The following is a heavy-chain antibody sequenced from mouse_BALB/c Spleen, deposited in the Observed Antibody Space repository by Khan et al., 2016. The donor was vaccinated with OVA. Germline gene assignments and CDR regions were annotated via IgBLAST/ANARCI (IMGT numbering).Heavy chain of an antibody. CDR1: GFIFSSYS. V-gene: IGHV5-6*01. D-gene: IGHD4-1*01. CDR2: ISSGGDYT. Sequence: EVELVESGGDLVKPGGSLKLSCAASGFIFSSYSMSWVRQTPDKRLEWVATISSGGDYTHYPDSVKGRFTISRDDAKNTLYLQMSSLKSEDTAMYYCASHLTGSFAYWGQGTLVTVSA. J-gene: IGHJ3*01. CDR3: ASHLTGSFAY.